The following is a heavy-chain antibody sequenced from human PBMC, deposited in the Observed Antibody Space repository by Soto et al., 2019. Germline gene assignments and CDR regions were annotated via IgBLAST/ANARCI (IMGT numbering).Heavy chain of an antibody. CDR1: GGSIISGGYS. V-gene: IGHV4-30-2*01. CDR2: IYHSGST. CDR3: ARDYSNSYYYGMDV. Sequence: PSETLSLTCAFSGGSIISGGYSWSWIRQPPGKGLEWIGYIYHSGSTYYNPSLKSRVTISVDRSKNQFSLKLSSVTAADTAVYYCARDYSNSYYYGMDVWGQGTTVTVSS. D-gene: IGHD4-4*01. J-gene: IGHJ6*02.